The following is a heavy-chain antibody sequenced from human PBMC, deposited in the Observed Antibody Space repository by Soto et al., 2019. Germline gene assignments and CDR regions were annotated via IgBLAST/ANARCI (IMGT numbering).Heavy chain of an antibody. CDR1: GGSISSSSYY. CDR3: ARSRWGSYRYYYYGMDV. V-gene: IGHV4-39*01. Sequence: PSETLSLTCTVSGGSISSSSYYWGWIRQPPGKGLEWIGSIYYSGSTYYNPSLKSRVTISVDTSKNQFSLKLSSVTAADTAVYYCARSRWGSYRYYYYGMDVWGQGTTVIVSS. D-gene: IGHD1-26*01. CDR2: IYYSGST. J-gene: IGHJ6*02.